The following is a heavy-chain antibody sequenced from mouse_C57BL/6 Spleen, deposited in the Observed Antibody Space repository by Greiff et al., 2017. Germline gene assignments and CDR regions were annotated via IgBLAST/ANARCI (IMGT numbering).Heavy chain of an antibody. CDR1: GYTFPSYW. CDR3: SRRGVRAWFAY. CDR2: IDPSDSYT. D-gene: IGHD2-2*01. V-gene: IGHV1-50*01. Sequence: QVQLQQPGAELVKPGASVKLSCKASGYTFPSYWTQWVKQRPGQGLEWIGEIDPSDSYTNYNQKFKGKATLTVDTSYSTAYMQLSSLTSEDAAVYYCSRRGVRAWFAYWGQGTLVTVSA. J-gene: IGHJ3*01.